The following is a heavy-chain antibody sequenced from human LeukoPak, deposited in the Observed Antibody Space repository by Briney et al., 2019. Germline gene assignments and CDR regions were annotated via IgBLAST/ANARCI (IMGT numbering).Heavy chain of an antibody. J-gene: IGHJ5*02. Sequence: SETLSLTCAVYGGSSSGYYWSWIRQPPGKGLEWIGEINHSGSTNYNPSLKSRVTISVDTSKNQISLKLSSVTAADTAVYYCAGVALNMAWFDPWGQGTLVTVSS. D-gene: IGHD2-21*01. CDR1: GGSSSGYY. CDR2: INHSGST. CDR3: AGVALNMAWFDP. V-gene: IGHV4-34*01.